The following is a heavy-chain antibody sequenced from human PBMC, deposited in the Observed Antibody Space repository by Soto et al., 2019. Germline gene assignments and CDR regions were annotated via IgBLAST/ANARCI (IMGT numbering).Heavy chain of an antibody. V-gene: IGHV3-7*03. J-gene: IGHJ6*02. CDR1: GFNFNTYW. D-gene: IGHD2-15*01. CDR2: IKQDGSEK. CDR3: ARDRNVVVPAAIPYVDV. Sequence: GGPLRLSCAASGFNFNTYWMGWVCQAPGKGLEWVANIKQDGSEKYYGDSVRGRFTISRDNANNSLYLHMNSVRAEDTAVYFCARDRNVVVPAAIPYVDVWGQGTTVTVSS.